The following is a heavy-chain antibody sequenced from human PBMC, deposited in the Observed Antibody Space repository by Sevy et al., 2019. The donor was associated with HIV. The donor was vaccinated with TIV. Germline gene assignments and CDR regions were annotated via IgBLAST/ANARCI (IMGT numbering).Heavy chain of an antibody. V-gene: IGHV1-2*06. CDR2: INPNSGGT. J-gene: IGHJ6*02. Sequence: ASVKVACKASGYTFSNYYMDWVRQAPGQGLEWMGRINPNSGGTNYAQKFQGRVTMTRETSIRTAYMVLTRLRSDDTAVYYCAGERITMVEGVVITTYYHYGMDVWGQGTTVTVSS. D-gene: IGHD3-10*01. CDR3: AGERITMVEGVVITTYYHYGMDV. CDR1: GYTFSNYY.